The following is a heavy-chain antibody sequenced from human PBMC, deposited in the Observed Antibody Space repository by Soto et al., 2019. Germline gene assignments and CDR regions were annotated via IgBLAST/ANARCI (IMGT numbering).Heavy chain of an antibody. J-gene: IGHJ4*02. D-gene: IGHD4-17*01. CDR3: AREAYGDYVCDY. CDR1: GYTFTSYA. CDR2: INAGNGNT. Sequence: ASVKVSCKASGYTFTSYAMHWVRQAPGQRLEWMGWINAGNGNTKYSQKFQGRVTITRDTSASTAYMELSSLRSEDTAVYYCAREAYGDYVCDYWAQGTLVTVSS. V-gene: IGHV1-3*01.